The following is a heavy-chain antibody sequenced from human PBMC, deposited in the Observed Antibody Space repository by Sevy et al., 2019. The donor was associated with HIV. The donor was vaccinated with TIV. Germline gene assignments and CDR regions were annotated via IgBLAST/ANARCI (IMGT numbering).Heavy chain of an antibody. CDR1: GDSVSSNSAA. CDR3: ARVEAALPGGYYGMDV. J-gene: IGHJ6*02. CDR2: TYYRSKWYN. V-gene: IGHV6-1*01. D-gene: IGHD6-6*01. Sequence: QSQTLSLTCAISGDSVSSNSAAWNWIRQSPSRGLEWLGRTYYRSKWYNDYAVSVKSRITINPDTSKNQFSLQLNSVTPEDTAVYYCARVEAALPGGYYGMDVWGQGTTVTVPS.